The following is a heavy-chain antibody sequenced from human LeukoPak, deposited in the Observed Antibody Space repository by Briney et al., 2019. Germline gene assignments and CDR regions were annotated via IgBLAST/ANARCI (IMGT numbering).Heavy chain of an antibody. J-gene: IGHJ4*02. Sequence: GGSLRLSCAASGFTFSSYEMNWVRQAPGKGLEGVSYISSSGSTIYYADSVKGRFTISRDNAKNSLYLQMNSLRAEDTAVYYCARDSTVTAYYVFDYWGQGTLVTVSS. CDR2: ISSSGSTI. D-gene: IGHD4-17*01. V-gene: IGHV3-48*03. CDR1: GFTFSSYE. CDR3: ARDSTVTAYYVFDY.